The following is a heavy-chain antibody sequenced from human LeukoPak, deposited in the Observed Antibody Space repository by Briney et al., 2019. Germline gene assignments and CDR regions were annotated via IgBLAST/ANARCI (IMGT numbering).Heavy chain of an antibody. CDR2: FYYSGST. J-gene: IGHJ4*02. CDR1: GGSINTSSYS. V-gene: IGHV4-39*07. Sequence: PSETLSLTCAVSGGSINTSSYSWGWIRQSPEMGLEWIGSFYYSGSTFYNPSLESRVTISVDTSKNQFSLKLSSVTAADTAVYYCARTYYYDSSGPYYWGQGTLVTVSS. CDR3: ARTYYYDSSGPYY. D-gene: IGHD3-22*01.